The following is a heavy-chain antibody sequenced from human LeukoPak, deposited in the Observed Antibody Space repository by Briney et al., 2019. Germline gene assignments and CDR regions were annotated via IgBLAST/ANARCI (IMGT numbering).Heavy chain of an antibody. CDR1: GGSISSSSYY. J-gene: IGHJ4*02. CDR3: ARRGY. CDR2: INHSGST. Sequence: SETLSLTCTVSGGSISSSSYYWDWIRQPPGKGLEWIGEINHSGSTNYNPSLKSRVTISVDTSKNQFSLKLSSVTAADTAVYYCARRGYWGQGTLVTVSS. V-gene: IGHV4-39*07.